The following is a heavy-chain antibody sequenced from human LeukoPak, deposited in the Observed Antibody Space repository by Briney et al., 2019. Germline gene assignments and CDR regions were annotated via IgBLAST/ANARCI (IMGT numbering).Heavy chain of an antibody. V-gene: IGHV5-51*01. CDR2: IYPSDSDT. CDR3: ARGGTKSDFDY. CDR1: GYSFTSYW. J-gene: IGHJ4*02. Sequence: GESLKISCKGSGYSFTSYWNGWVRQMPGKRLEWMGIIYPSDSDTRYSPSFQGQVTISADKAISTAYLQWSSLKASDTAMYYCARGGTKSDFDYWGQGTLVTVSS.